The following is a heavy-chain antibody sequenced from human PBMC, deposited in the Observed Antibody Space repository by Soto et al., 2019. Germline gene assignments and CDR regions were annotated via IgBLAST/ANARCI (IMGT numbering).Heavy chain of an antibody. CDR3: AKDMAAAQFYGMDV. J-gene: IGHJ6*02. CDR1: GFTVDDYA. Sequence: EVQLEESGGGLVQPGRSLRLSCAASGFTVDDYAMHWVRQAPGKGLEWVSGISWNSGSIGYADSVKGRFTISRDNAKNSLYLQMNSLRAEDTALYYCAKDMAAAQFYGMDVWGQGTTVTVSS. V-gene: IGHV3-9*01. CDR2: ISWNSGSI. D-gene: IGHD6-13*01.